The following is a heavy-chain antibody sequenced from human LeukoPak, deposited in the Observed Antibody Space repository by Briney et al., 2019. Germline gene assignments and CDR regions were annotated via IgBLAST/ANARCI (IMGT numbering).Heavy chain of an antibody. CDR2: ISHEETNK. J-gene: IGHJ4*02. CDR3: AKDGGPIIRFLISGPDY. Sequence: GGSLRLSCATSGFDFTTYGMHWVRQAPGKGLEWVAVISHEETNKYYGDSVKGRFTISRDISTNTLYVQMNSLRPDDTAMYYCAKDGGPIIRFLISGPDYWGQGTRVTVSS. V-gene: IGHV3-30*18. CDR1: GFDFTTYG. D-gene: IGHD5-12*01.